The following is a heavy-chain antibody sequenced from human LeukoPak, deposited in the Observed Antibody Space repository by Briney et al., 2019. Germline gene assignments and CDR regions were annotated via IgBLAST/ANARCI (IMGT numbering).Heavy chain of an antibody. CDR3: ARGRRDGYNWNFDY. V-gene: IGHV4-34*01. D-gene: IGHD5-24*01. CDR1: GGSFSGYY. J-gene: IGHJ4*02. Sequence: PSETLSLTCAVYGGSFSGYYWSWIRQPPGKGLEWMGEINHSGSTNYNPSLKSRVTMSVDTSKNQFSLKLSSVTAADTAVYYCARGRRDGYNWNFDYWGQGTLVTVSS. CDR2: INHSGST.